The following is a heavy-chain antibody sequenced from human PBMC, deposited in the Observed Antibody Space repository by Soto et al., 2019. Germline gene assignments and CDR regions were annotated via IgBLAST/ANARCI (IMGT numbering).Heavy chain of an antibody. D-gene: IGHD3-10*01. CDR2: IDGSGTTK. Sequence: EVQLLESGGGLVQSGGSLRLSCGVSGFTFNDFEMYWVRQAPGKGLEWLAYIDGSGTTKKYADSVRGRFTISRDNPNNSLFLQMSSLSAADTAIYYCARGFGRFNYWGQGTLVSVSS. CDR1: GFTFNDFE. V-gene: IGHV3-48*03. CDR3: ARGFGRFNY. J-gene: IGHJ4*02.